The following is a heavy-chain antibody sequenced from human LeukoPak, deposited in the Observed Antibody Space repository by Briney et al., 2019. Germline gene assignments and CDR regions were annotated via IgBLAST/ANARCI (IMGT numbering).Heavy chain of an antibody. CDR2: ISSSSSKK. CDR1: GFTFCTYE. D-gene: IGHD2-2*01. Sequence: PGGSLRFSCAASGFTFCTYELIWVRQAPGKGLEWVSYISSSSSKKYYADSVEGRFTISRDNAKNSLYLQMNSLRAEDTAVYYCATDCSSSSCLQTDYWGQGTLVTVSS. CDR3: ATDCSSSSCLQTDY. J-gene: IGHJ4*02. V-gene: IGHV3-48*03.